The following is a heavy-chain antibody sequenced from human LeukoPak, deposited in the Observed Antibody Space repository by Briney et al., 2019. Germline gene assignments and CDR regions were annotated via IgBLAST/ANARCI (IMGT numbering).Heavy chain of an antibody. CDR2: IYYSGST. V-gene: IGHV4-59*01. J-gene: IGHJ6*03. Sequence: PSETLSLTCTVSGGSISSYYWSWLRQPPGKGLEWIGYIYYSGSTNYNPSLKSRVTISVDTSKNQFSLKLSSVTAADTAVYYCARDSRYSDTSGYYYSHYYMDVWGRGTTVTVSS. CDR1: GGSISSYY. CDR3: ARDSRYSDTSGYYYSHYYMDV. D-gene: IGHD3-22*01.